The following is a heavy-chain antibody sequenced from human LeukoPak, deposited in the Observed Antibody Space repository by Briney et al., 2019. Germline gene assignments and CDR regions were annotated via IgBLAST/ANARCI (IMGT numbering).Heavy chain of an antibody. CDR1: GGTFSSYA. V-gene: IGHV1-69*13. CDR2: IIPIFGTA. CDR3: ARDYYDSSGYYPFDY. Sequence: SVNVSYKASGGTFSSYAISWVRQAPGQGLEWMGGIIPIFGTANYAQKFQGRVTITADESTSTAYMELSSLRSEDTSVYYCARDYYDSSGYYPFDYWGQGTLVTVSS. J-gene: IGHJ4*02. D-gene: IGHD3-22*01.